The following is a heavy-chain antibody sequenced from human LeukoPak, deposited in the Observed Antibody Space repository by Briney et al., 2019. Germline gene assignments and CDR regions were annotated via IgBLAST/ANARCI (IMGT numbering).Heavy chain of an antibody. CDR3: AGNPRGYSGYDRPLGY. D-gene: IGHD5-12*01. CDR1: GYSFTSYW. J-gene: IGHJ4*02. V-gene: IGHV5-51*01. CDR2: IYPGDSDT. Sequence: GESLKISCKGSGYSFTSYWIGWVRQMPGKGLEWMGIIYPGDSDTRYSPSFQGQVTISADKSISTAYLQWSSLKASDTAMYYCAGNPRGYSGYDRPLGYWGQGTLVTVSS.